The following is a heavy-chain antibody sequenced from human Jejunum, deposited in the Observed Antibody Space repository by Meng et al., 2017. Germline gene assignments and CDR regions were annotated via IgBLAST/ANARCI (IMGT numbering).Heavy chain of an antibody. CDR3: AKGAMKKPFDY. CDR1: GFTFSTSA. V-gene: IGHV3-23*01. Sequence: GGSLRLSCAASGFTFSTSAMSWVRQAPGKGLEWVSAITITGAATSYADSVKGRFTISRDNSKNTLYLQTNSLRAEDTAVYYCAKGAMKKPFDYWGQGTLVTVSS. CDR2: ITITGAAT. J-gene: IGHJ4*02.